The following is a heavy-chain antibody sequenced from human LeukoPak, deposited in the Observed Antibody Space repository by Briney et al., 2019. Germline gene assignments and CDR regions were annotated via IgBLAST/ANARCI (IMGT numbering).Heavy chain of an antibody. CDR3: ARSSPYCSSTSCYGGFDY. CDR2: ISAYNGNT. Sequence: ASVKVSCKASGYTFTSYGISWVRQAPGQGLEWMGWISAYNGNTNYAQKLQGRVTMTTDTSTSTAYMELRSLRSDDTAVYYCARSSPYCSSTSCYGGFDYWGQGTLVTVSS. V-gene: IGHV1-18*01. J-gene: IGHJ4*02. CDR1: GYTFTSYG. D-gene: IGHD2-2*01.